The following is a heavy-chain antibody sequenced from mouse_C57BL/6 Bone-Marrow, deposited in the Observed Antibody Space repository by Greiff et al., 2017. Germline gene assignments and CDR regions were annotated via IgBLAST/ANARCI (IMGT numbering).Heavy chain of an antibody. CDR2: INPSNGGT. J-gene: IGHJ4*01. CDR3: ARYAVPYAMDY. CDR1: GYTFTSYW. D-gene: IGHD3-3*01. Sequence: QVQLKESGTELVKPGASVKLSCKASGYTFTSYWMHWVKQRPGQGLEWIGNINPSNGGTNYNEKFKSKATLTVDKSSSTAYMQLSSLTSEDSAVYYCARYAVPYAMDYWGQGTSVTVSS. V-gene: IGHV1-53*01.